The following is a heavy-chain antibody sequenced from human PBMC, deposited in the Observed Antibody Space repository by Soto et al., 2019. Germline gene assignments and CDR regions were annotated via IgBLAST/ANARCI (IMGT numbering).Heavy chain of an antibody. CDR1: GYTFTSYG. J-gene: IGHJ4*02. CDR3: ARDDLVTIWSVPFDY. V-gene: IGHV1-18*01. Sequence: QVQLVQSGAEVKKPGASVKVSCKASGYTFTSYGISWVRQAPGQGLEWMGWISAYNGNTNYAQKLQGRVTMTTDTSTRTAYMELRSLRSDDTAVYYCARDDLVTIWSVPFDYWGQGTLVTVSS. D-gene: IGHD5-12*01. CDR2: ISAYNGNT.